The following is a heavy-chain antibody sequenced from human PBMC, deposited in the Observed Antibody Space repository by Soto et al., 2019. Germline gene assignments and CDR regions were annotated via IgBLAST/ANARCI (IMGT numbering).Heavy chain of an antibody. Sequence: SLRLSCAASGFTFSSYGMHRVRQAPGKGLEWVAVISYDGSNKYYADSVKGRFTISRDNSKNTLYLQMNSLRAEDTAVYYCAKLARWELPPFDPWGQGTLVSVS. V-gene: IGHV3-30*18. CDR1: GFTFSSYG. J-gene: IGHJ5*02. D-gene: IGHD1-26*01. CDR2: ISYDGSNK. CDR3: AKLARWELPPFDP.